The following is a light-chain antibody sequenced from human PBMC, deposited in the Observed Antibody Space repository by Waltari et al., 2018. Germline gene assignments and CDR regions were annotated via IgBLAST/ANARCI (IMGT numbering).Light chain of an antibody. J-gene: IGKJ1*01. CDR3: QQSYSSPWT. V-gene: IGKV1-39*01. Sequence: SPPALSASVGDRVAITCRASQSISDYLHWYQQKPGKAPRVLIYTASSLQRGVPTRFSGSGSGTEFTLTISTLQPEDAATYYCQQSYSSPWTFGQGTKVEIK. CDR1: QSISDY. CDR2: TAS.